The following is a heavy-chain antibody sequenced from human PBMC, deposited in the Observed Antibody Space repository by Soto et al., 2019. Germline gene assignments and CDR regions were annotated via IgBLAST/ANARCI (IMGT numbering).Heavy chain of an antibody. Sequence: SETLSLTCAVPGGSIFSGGYSWVLMRQPPGQRLKQIGYSEHSGSTYYVPSLKIRVTISVDRSKNQFSLKLSSVTAADTAEYYCARGPDYWGQVILFTV. V-gene: IGHV4-30-2*01. CDR2: SEHSGST. J-gene: IGHJ4*02. CDR3: ARGPDY. CDR1: GGSIFSGGYS.